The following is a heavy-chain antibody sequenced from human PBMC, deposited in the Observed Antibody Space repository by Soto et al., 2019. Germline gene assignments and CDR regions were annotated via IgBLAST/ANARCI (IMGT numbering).Heavy chain of an antibody. V-gene: IGHV3-23*01. CDR3: AKISSSWYNSHYYYGMDV. CDR2: ISGSGGST. D-gene: IGHD6-13*01. J-gene: IGHJ6*02. Sequence: GGSLRLSCAASGFTFSSYAMSWVRQAPGKGLEWVSAISGSGGSTYYADSLKGRFTISRDNSKNTRYLQMNSLRAEDTAVYYCAKISSSWYNSHYYYGMDVWGQGTTVTVSS. CDR1: GFTFSSYA.